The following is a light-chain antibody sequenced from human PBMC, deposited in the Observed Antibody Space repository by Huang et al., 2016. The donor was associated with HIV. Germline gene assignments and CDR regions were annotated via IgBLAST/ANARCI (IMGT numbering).Light chain of an antibody. CDR3: QQLNSYPRT. J-gene: IGKJ1*01. CDR2: SAS. CDR1: QVISSY. V-gene: IGKV1-9*01. Sequence: IQLTQSPSSLSASVGDRVTITCRASQVISSYLAWYQQKPGKAPKLLIYSASTLQIVVPSRFSGSGSGTDFTLTISSLQPEDFATYYCQQLNSYPRTFGQGTKVEIK.